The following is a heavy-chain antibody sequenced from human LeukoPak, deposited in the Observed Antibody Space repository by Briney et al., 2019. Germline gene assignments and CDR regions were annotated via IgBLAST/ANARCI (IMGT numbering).Heavy chain of an antibody. CDR2: IHGNGST. Sequence: PSETLSLTCTVSGASITAHSWNWIRQPAGKALEWIGRIHGNGSTNYNPSLKSRVTMSLDTSKNQFSLKLPSVTAADTALYYCARDMVSTWPYFYTYYYMDVWGQGTTVAVSS. V-gene: IGHV4-4*07. CDR1: GASITAHS. CDR3: ARDMVSTWPYFYTYYYMDV. D-gene: IGHD3-22*01. J-gene: IGHJ6*03.